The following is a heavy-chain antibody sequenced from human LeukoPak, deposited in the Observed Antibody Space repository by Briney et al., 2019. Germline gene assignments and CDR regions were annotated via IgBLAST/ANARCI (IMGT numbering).Heavy chain of an antibody. D-gene: IGHD6-13*01. CDR3: VTRSSTWYPDPAFDI. CDR1: GFTFSSYS. J-gene: IGHJ3*02. CDR2: ISDDGAYI. V-gene: IGHV3-21*01. Sequence: GGSLRLSCAASGFTFSSYSMNWVRQAPGKGLEWVSSISDDGAYIYYADSSDGRFTISRDYAKNSLSLRMNSLRVDDTAVYYCVTRSSTWYPDPAFDIWGQGTMVIVSS.